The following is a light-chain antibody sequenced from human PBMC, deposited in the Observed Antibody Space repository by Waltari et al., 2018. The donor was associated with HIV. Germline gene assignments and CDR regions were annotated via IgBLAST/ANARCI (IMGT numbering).Light chain of an antibody. V-gene: IGKV4-1*01. Sequence: DIVMTQSPDSLAVSLGERATINCKSSQSVLYSSNNKNYLAWYQQKPGQPPKLLIYWASTRESGVPDRFSGSGSGTDFALTISDLQAEDVAIYYCQEFYSHHLTFSPGTTVDI. CDR3: QEFYSHHLT. J-gene: IGKJ3*01. CDR2: WAS. CDR1: QSVLYSSNNKNY.